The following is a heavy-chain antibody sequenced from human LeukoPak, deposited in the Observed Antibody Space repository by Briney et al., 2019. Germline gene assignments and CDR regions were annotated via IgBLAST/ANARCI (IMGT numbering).Heavy chain of an antibody. CDR1: GYTFNSYD. Sequence: GASVKVSWKASGYTFNSYDINWVRQATGQGLEWMGWMNPNSGNTGYAHKFQGRVTMTRNTSIGTAYMELSSLRSEDTAVYYCARSIETLTYSSSWYFPVDYWGQGTLVTVSS. D-gene: IGHD6-13*01. V-gene: IGHV1-8*01. CDR3: ARSIETLTYSSSWYFPVDY. CDR2: MNPNSGNT. J-gene: IGHJ4*02.